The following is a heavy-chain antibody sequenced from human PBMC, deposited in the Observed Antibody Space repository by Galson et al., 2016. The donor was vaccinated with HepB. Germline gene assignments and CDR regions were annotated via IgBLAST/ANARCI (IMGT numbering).Heavy chain of an antibody. CDR1: GFTIFSRA. J-gene: IGHJ6*02. D-gene: IGHD2/OR15-2a*01. CDR3: ARARDNTSEYHSLDV. V-gene: IGHV3-23*01. Sequence: SLRLSCAASGFTIFSRAMSWVRQAPGRGLEWVSAITRNDGRTYYADAVKGRFTVSRDDYHVYLHMNSLRAEDTAIYYCARARDNTSEYHSLDVWGQGTTVTVAS. CDR2: ITRNDGRT.